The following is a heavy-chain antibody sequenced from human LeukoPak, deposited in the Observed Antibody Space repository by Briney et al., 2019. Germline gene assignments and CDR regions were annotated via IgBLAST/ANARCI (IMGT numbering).Heavy chain of an antibody. CDR1: GFTFSSYG. CDR3: AKDLRQWLVLGNYYYGMDV. Sequence: GRSLRLSCAASGFTFSSYGMHWVRQAPGKGLEWVAVISYDGSNKYYADSVKGRFTISRGNSKNTLYLQMNSLRAEDTAVYYCAKDLRQWLVLGNYYYGMDVWGKGTTVTVSS. CDR2: ISYDGSNK. V-gene: IGHV3-30*18. J-gene: IGHJ6*04. D-gene: IGHD6-19*01.